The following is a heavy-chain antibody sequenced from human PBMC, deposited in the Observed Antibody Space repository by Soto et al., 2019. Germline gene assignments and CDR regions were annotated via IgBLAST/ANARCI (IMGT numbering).Heavy chain of an antibody. J-gene: IGHJ4*02. Sequence: QVHLQQWGAGLLKPSETLSLTCGVYGGSLRGSYWSWIRQPPRKALEWLGKVTHSGSTTFNPSLKSRVSVSVDTSDNQFSLKQTSVTAADTAVYYCARGHIPVYGPVPDYFDSWGQGTLVTVSS. CDR2: VTHSGST. CDR1: GGSLRGSY. CDR3: ARGHIPVYGPVPDYFDS. D-gene: IGHD2-21*01. V-gene: IGHV4-34*02.